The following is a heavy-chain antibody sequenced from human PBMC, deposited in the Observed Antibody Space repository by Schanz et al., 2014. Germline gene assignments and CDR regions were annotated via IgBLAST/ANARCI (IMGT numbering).Heavy chain of an antibody. CDR2: ITGASDHI. D-gene: IGHD1-1*01. J-gene: IGHJ5*02. CDR3: ARGRVLES. V-gene: IGHV3-23*01. CDR1: GFIFGSSV. Sequence: EVQLLESGGGLIQPGGSLRLSCAASGFIFGSSVMAWVRQAPGKGLEWVSGITGASDHIDYAESVKGRFTISRDNSENTLYLQMSSLRVEDTAVYYCARGRVLESWGQGTLVTVSS.